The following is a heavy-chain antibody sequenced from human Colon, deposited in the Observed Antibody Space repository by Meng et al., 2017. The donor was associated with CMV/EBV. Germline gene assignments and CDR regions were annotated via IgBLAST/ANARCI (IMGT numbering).Heavy chain of an antibody. V-gene: IGHV3-21*01. CDR2: ISSSRINI. J-gene: IGHJ4*02. CDR3: ARLRGLASYGSDWGY. CDR1: GFTFGSFT. D-gene: IGHD6-19*01. Sequence: GESLKISCAASGFTFGSFTLNWVRQAPGRGLEWVASISSSRINIFYADSVKGRFTISRDHANNSLYLQMTSLRTDDTAVYYCARLRGLASYGSDWGYWGQGTLVTVSS.